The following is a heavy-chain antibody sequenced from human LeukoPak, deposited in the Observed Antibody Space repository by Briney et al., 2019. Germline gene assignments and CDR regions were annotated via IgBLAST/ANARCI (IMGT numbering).Heavy chain of an antibody. V-gene: IGHV1-3*01. CDR2: INAGNGNT. J-gene: IGHJ4*02. D-gene: IGHD3-10*01. CDR1: GYTFTSYG. CDR3: ASFRYYGSGSYYPIDY. Sequence: ASVTVSCKASGYTFTSYGISWVRPAPGQRLEWMGWINAGNGNTKYSQKFQGRVTITRDTSASTAYMELSSLRSEDTAVYYCASFRYYGSGSYYPIDYWGQGTLVTVSS.